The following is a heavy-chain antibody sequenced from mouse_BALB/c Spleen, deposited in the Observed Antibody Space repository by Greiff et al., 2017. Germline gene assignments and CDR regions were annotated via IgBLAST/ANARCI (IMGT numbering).Heavy chain of an antibody. CDR3: ARGDYYRYDGGYFDY. J-gene: IGHJ2*01. D-gene: IGHD2-14*01. CDR1: GFTFSDYY. CDR2: ISDGGSYT. V-gene: IGHV5-4*02. Sequence: EVQRVESGGGLVKPGGSLKLSCAASGFTFSDYYMYWVRQTPEKRLEWVATISDGGSYTYYPDSVKGRFTISRDNAKNNLYLQMSSLKSEDTAMYYCARGDYYRYDGGYFDYWGQGTTLTVSS.